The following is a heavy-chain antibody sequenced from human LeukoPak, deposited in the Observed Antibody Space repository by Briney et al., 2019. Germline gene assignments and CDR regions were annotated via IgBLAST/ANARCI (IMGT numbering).Heavy chain of an antibody. CDR1: GFTFDDYG. CDR2: IQYDGSKK. D-gene: IGHD3-10*01. CDR3: AKDIGSYYDY. Sequence: GGSLRLSCAASGFTFDDYGMSWVRQAPGKGLEWVTFIQYDGSKKYYADSVKGRFTISRDNSKNTLYLEMNSLRAEDTAVYYCAKDIGSYYDYWGQGILVTVSS. J-gene: IGHJ4*02. V-gene: IGHV3-30*02.